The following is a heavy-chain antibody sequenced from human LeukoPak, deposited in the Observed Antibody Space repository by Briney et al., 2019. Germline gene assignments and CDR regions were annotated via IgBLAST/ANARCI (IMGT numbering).Heavy chain of an antibody. CDR2: IYSGGST. V-gene: IGHV3-53*01. CDR1: GFTVSSNY. Sequence: GGSLRLSCAASGFTVSSNYMSWVRQAPGKGLEWVSVIYSGGSTHYADPVKGRFTISRDNSKNTLYLQMNSLRAEDTAVYYCARERDSSGYYLRYWGQGTLVTVSS. J-gene: IGHJ4*02. CDR3: ARERDSSGYYLRY. D-gene: IGHD3-22*01.